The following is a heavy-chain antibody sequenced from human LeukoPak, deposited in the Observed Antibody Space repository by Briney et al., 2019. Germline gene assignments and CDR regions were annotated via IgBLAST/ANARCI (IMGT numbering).Heavy chain of an antibody. Sequence: ASVKVSCTTSGYTFTSYYMHWVRQAPGQGLEWMGIINPSGGSTSYAQKFQGRVTMTRDMSTSTVYMELSSLRSEDTAVYYCARDRRTTGWFDPWGQGTLVTVSS. CDR2: INPSGGST. CDR3: ARDRRTTGWFDP. CDR1: GYTFTSYY. D-gene: IGHD1-7*01. J-gene: IGHJ5*02. V-gene: IGHV1-46*01.